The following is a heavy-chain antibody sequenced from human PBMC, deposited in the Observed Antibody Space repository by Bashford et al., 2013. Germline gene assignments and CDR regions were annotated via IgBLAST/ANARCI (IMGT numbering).Heavy chain of an antibody. CDR1: GFTFRNYD. CDR2: IGTAGDT. D-gene: IGHD1-14*01. Sequence: VDSGGSLRLYLCSSGFTFRNYDMYWVRPSVPGKRVWSGSSAIGTAGDTYYPGSVKGRFTISRENAKNSLYLQMNSLRAGDTAVYYCARAGSITDYYGMDVWGQGTTVTVSS. CDR3: ARAGSITDYYGMDV. V-gene: IGHV3-13*01. J-gene: IGHJ6*02.